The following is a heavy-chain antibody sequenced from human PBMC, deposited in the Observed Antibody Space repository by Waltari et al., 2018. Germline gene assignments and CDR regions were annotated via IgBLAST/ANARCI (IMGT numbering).Heavy chain of an antibody. D-gene: IGHD6-6*01. V-gene: IGHV3-33*01. CDR3: ARDTIGGAARSYYYYGMDV. CDR1: GFTFSSYG. CDR2: IWYDGSNK. Sequence: QVQLVESGGGVVQPGRSLRLSCAASGFTFSSYGMHWVRQAPGQGLEWVAVIWYDGSNKYYADSVKGRFTISRDNSKNTLYLQMNSLRAEDTAVYYCARDTIGGAARSYYYYGMDVWGQGTTVTVSS. J-gene: IGHJ6*02.